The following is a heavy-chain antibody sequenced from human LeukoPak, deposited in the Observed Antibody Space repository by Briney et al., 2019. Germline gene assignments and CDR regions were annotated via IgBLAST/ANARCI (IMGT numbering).Heavy chain of an antibody. J-gene: IGHJ6*03. D-gene: IGHD2-2*01. CDR3: ARAPDCSSTSCYYMDV. CDR1: GYSFTSYW. V-gene: IGHV5-51*01. CDR2: IYPGDSDT. Sequence: GESLKISCKGSGYSFTSYWIGWVRQMPGKGQEWMGIIYPGDSDTRYSPSFQGQVTISADKSISTAYLQWSSLKASDTAMYYCARAPDCSSTSCYYMDVWGKGTTVTVSS.